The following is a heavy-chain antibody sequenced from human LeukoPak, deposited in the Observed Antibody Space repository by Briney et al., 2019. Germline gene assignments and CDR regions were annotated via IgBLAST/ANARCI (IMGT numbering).Heavy chain of an antibody. Sequence: GASVKVSCKASGGTFSSYTISWVRQAPGQGLEWMGRIIPILGIANYAQKFQGRVTITADKSTSTAYMELSSLRSEDTAVYFCAGAPSSHSSGWYGVDYWGQGTLVTVSS. CDR3: AGAPSSHSSGWYGVDY. CDR2: IIPILGIA. V-gene: IGHV1-69*02. CDR1: GGTFSSYT. J-gene: IGHJ4*02. D-gene: IGHD6-19*01.